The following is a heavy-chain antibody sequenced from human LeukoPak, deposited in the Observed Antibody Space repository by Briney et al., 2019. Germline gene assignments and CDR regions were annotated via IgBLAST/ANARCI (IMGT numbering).Heavy chain of an antibody. CDR2: IYYSGST. Sequence: PSETLFLTCTVSGGSISSYYWSWIRQPPGKGLEWIGYIYYSGSTNYNPSLKSRVAISVDTSKNQFSLKLSSVTAADTAVYYCARRIVGATLDAFDIWGQGTMVTVSS. CDR1: GGSISSYY. D-gene: IGHD1-26*01. J-gene: IGHJ3*02. CDR3: ARRIVGATLDAFDI. V-gene: IGHV4-59*08.